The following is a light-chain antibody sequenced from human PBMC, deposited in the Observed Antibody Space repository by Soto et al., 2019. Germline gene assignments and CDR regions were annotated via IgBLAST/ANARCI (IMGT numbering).Light chain of an antibody. CDR1: QSVSNGY. CDR3: QQRSNWPPIK. Sequence: EVVLTQSPAILSLSPGETATLSCRASQSVSNGYLAWYQQKPGQAPRLLIYDASNRATGIPARFSGSGSGTEFTLTISSLEPEDFAVYYCQQRSNWPPIKFGQGTRRE. CDR2: DAS. V-gene: IGKV3-11*01. J-gene: IGKJ5*01.